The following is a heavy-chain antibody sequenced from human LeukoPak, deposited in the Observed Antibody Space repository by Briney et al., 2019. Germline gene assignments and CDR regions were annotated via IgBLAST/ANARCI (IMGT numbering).Heavy chain of an antibody. J-gene: IGHJ3*02. Sequence: AASVKVSCKASGYTFTDYYMHWVRQAPGQGLEWMGWINPNSGGTNYAQKFQGRVTMTRDTSISTAYMELSRLRSDDTAVYYCARVVSPSSMIVVAKVLHAFDIWGQGTMVTVSS. CDR1: GYTFTDYY. D-gene: IGHD3-22*01. V-gene: IGHV1-2*02. CDR3: ARVVSPSSMIVVAKVLHAFDI. CDR2: INPNSGGT.